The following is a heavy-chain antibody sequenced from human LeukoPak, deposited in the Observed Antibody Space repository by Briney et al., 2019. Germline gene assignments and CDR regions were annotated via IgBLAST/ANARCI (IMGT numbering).Heavy chain of an antibody. CDR1: GGSISSHY. J-gene: IGHJ1*01. V-gene: IGHV4-59*11. Sequence: PSETLSLTCTVSGGSISSHYWSWIRQPPGKGLEWIGYIYYSGSTNYNPSLKSRVTISVDTSKNQFSLKLSSVTAADTAVYYCARGNSYSQHWGQGTLVTVSS. D-gene: IGHD4-23*01. CDR3: ARGNSYSQH. CDR2: IYYSGST.